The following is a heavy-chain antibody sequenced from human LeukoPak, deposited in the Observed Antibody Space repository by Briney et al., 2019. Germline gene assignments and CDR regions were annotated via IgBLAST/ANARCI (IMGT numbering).Heavy chain of an antibody. Sequence: ASVKVSCKASGCTFSSYAISWVRQAPGQGLEWMGGIIPIYGTANYAQKFQGRVTITTDESTSTAYMELCSLRSDDTAVYYCARNIPCSSTRCYKVGSTLENDYYYMDVWCKGTAVTVSS. CDR1: GCTFSSYA. CDR3: ARNIPCSSTRCYKVGSTLENDYYYMDV. J-gene: IGHJ6*03. V-gene: IGHV1-69*05. CDR2: IIPIYGTA. D-gene: IGHD2-2*02.